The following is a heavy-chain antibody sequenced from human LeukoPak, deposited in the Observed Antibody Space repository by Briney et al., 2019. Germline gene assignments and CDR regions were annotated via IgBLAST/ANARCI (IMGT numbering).Heavy chain of an antibody. CDR2: ISSSTSYI. V-gene: IGHV3-21*01. D-gene: IGHD6-13*01. Sequence: PGGSLRLSCAASGFTFSSYSMNWIRQAPGKGLEWVSSISSSTSYIYYADSVKGRFTISKDNAKNSLYLQMNSLRAEDTAVYYCARDVAHSSSWYFDYWGQGTLVTVSS. J-gene: IGHJ4*02. CDR3: ARDVAHSSSWYFDY. CDR1: GFTFSSYS.